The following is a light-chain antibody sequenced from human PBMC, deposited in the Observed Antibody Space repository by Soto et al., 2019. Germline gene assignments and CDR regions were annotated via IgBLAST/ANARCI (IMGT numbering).Light chain of an antibody. Sequence: ETVLTQSPATLSVSPGGGATLSCRTSQSINDNLAWYQQKPGQPPRLLIYDASTMATGFPARFSGGGFGTEFTLTINSLQSEDFAVYYCQQYNNWPLTFGGGTKVDIK. CDR2: DAS. CDR1: QSINDN. CDR3: QQYNNWPLT. J-gene: IGKJ4*01. V-gene: IGKV3D-15*01.